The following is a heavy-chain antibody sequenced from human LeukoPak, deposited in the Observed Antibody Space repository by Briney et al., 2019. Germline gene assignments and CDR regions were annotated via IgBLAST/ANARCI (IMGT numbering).Heavy chain of an antibody. CDR1: GFTFDDYG. Sequence: PGGSLRLSCAASGFTFDDYGMSWVRQAPGKGLEWVSVFSGSGGGTYYADSVKGRFTISRDNSKNTLYLQMNSLRAEDTAVYYCAKVRSSPNWFDPWGQGTLVTVSS. D-gene: IGHD3-10*01. CDR3: AKVRSSPNWFDP. J-gene: IGHJ5*02. CDR2: FSGSGGGT. V-gene: IGHV3-23*01.